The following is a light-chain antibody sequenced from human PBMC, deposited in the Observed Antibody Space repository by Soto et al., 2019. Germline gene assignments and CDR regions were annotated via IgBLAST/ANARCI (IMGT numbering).Light chain of an antibody. CDR3: QQYGSSPPYT. V-gene: IGKV3-20*01. CDR2: GSS. J-gene: IGKJ2*01. CDR1: QSDSNNY. Sequence: EVVLTQSLGTLSLSPGERATLSCRASQSDSNNYFAWYQQKPGQAPRPLIFGSSDRATGIPDRFSGSGSGTDFTLTISRLEPEDFAVYYCQQYGSSPPYTFGQGTKLEIK.